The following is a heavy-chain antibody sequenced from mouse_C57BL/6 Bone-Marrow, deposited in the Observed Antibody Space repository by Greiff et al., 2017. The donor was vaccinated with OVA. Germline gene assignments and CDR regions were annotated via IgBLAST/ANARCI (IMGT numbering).Heavy chain of an antibody. CDR3: ARRGDYSFDY. V-gene: IGHV5-9*01. Sequence: DVMLVESGGGLVKPGGSLKLSCAASGFTFSSYTMSWVRQTPEKRLEWVATISGGGGNTYYPDSVKGRFTISRDNAKNTLYLQMSSLRSEDTALYYCARRGDYSFDYWGQGTTLTVSS. J-gene: IGHJ2*01. CDR1: GFTFSSYT. CDR2: ISGGGGNT.